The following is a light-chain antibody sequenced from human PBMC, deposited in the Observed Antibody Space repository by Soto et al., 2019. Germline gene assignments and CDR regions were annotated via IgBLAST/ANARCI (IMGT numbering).Light chain of an antibody. V-gene: IGKV1-5*02. CDR1: QSISKW. Sequence: DIQMTQSPSTLSSSVGDIFTSMCRASQSISKWLAWYQQKPGEAPKLLIYDASILQSGVPARFSGSESGTEFTLTISSLQPDDFATYYCQQYDTNSWTFGPGTKVDIK. J-gene: IGKJ1*01. CDR2: DAS. CDR3: QQYDTNSWT.